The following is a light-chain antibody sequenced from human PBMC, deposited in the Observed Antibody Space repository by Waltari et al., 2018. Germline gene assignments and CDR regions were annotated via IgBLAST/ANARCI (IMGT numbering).Light chain of an antibody. V-gene: IGLV3-1*01. CDR3: QALGTGAWV. CDR2: QDT. J-gene: IGLJ3*02. Sequence: WYQQKPGHSPLLVIYQDTKRPSEFPERFSGSKSANAATLTITGTQAMDEADYYCQALGTGAWVFGGGTKLTVL.